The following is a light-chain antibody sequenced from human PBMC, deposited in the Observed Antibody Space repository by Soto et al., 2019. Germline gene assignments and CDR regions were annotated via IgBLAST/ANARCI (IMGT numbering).Light chain of an antibody. Sequence: QSALTQPPSASGSPGQSVTISCTGTGSDIGSYGYVSWYQQYPGRAPKLVIFEVNKRPSGVPDRFSGSKSGITASLTVSGLQAEDESDYYCSSYTTSSALVVFGGGTKLTVL. J-gene: IGLJ2*01. CDR3: SSYTTSSALVV. CDR1: GSDIGSYGY. CDR2: EVN. V-gene: IGLV2-8*01.